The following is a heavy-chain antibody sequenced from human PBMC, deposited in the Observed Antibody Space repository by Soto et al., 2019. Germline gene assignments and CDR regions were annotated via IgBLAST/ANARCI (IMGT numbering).Heavy chain of an antibody. CDR3: ARVRRWLPRTGYSYGHDY. CDR1: GGSFSGYY. D-gene: IGHD5-18*01. Sequence: SETLSLTCAVYGGSFSGYYWSWIRQPPGKGLEWIGEINHSGSTNYNPSLKSRVTISVDTSKNQFSLKLSSVTAADTAVYYCARVRRWLPRTGYSYGHDYWGQGTLVTVSS. J-gene: IGHJ4*02. CDR2: INHSGST. V-gene: IGHV4-34*01.